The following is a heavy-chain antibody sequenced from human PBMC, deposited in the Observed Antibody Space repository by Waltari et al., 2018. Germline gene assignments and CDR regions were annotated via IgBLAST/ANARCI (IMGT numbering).Heavy chain of an antibody. V-gene: IGHV3-7*01. Sequence: EVQLVESGGGLVQPGGSLRLSCAASGFTFSTNWMSWVRQAPGKGLEWRANIKPDGIEKYYVDSVKGRFTISRDNAKNSLSLQMDSLRAEDTAVYYCARDFNWGWFYWGQGALVTVSS. CDR3: ARDFNWGWFY. J-gene: IGHJ4*02. D-gene: IGHD7-27*01. CDR1: GFTFSTNW. CDR2: IKPDGIEK.